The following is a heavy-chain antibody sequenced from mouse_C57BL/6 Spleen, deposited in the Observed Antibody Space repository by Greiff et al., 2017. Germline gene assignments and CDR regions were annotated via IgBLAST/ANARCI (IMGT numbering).Heavy chain of an antibody. V-gene: IGHV1-55*01. CDR1: GFTFTSYW. Sequence: QVQLQQPGAELVKPGASVTMSCKASGFTFTSYWITWVKQRPGQGLEWIGDIYPGSGSTNYNEKFKSKATLTVDTSSSTAYMQLSSLTSEDSAVYYCARDGSSPWVAYWGQGTLVTVSA. J-gene: IGHJ3*01. CDR3: ARDGSSPWVAY. D-gene: IGHD3-2*02. CDR2: IYPGSGST.